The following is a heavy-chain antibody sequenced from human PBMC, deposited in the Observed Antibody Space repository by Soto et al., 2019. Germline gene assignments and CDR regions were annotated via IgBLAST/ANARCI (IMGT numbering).Heavy chain of an antibody. V-gene: IGHV3-30*18. CDR3: AKDLTAIIGIVFFDC. J-gene: IGHJ4*02. D-gene: IGHD1-20*01. CDR1: GFTFSSYA. CDR2: ISDGGSNK. Sequence: GGSLRLSCAASGFTFSSYAMSWVRQAPGKGLEWVAVISDGGSNKYYADSVKGRFTISRDNSKNTLYLQMNSLGAEDTAVYYCAKDLTAIIGIVFFDCWGQGTLVTAPQ.